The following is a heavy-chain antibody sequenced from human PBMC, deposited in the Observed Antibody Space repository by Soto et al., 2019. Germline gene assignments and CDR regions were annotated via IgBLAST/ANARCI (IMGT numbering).Heavy chain of an antibody. CDR2: IIPNFGTA. CDR1: GGTFSSYA. V-gene: IGHV1-69*01. Sequence: QVQLVQSGAEVKKPGSSVKVSCKASGGTFSSYAISWVRQAPGQGLEWMGGIIPNFGTANYAQKFQGRVTITADESTSTAYMELSSLRSEDTAVYYCATMGPGITIFGGNYYYGMDVWGQGTTVTVSS. J-gene: IGHJ6*02. CDR3: ATMGPGITIFGGNYYYGMDV. D-gene: IGHD3-9*01.